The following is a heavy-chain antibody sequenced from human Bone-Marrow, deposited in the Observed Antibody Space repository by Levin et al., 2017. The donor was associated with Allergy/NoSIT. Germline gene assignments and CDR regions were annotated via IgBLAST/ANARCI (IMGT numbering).Heavy chain of an antibody. Sequence: ASVKVSCKASGYTFTGYYMHWVRQAPGQGLEWMGWINPNSGGTNYAQKFQGWVTMTRDTSISTAYMELSRLRSDDTAVYYCARDIAAAGILGYYGMDVWGQGTTVTVSS. J-gene: IGHJ6*02. CDR3: ARDIAAAGILGYYGMDV. CDR1: GYTFTGYY. V-gene: IGHV1-2*04. CDR2: INPNSGGT. D-gene: IGHD6-13*01.